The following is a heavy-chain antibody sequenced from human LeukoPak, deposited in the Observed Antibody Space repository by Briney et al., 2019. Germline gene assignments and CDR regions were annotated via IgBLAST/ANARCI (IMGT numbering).Heavy chain of an antibody. V-gene: IGHV3-23*01. CDR1: GFTFGTYA. J-gene: IGHJ4*02. CDR2: ISASGSNT. CDR3: AKLNIGWYEDY. D-gene: IGHD6-19*01. Sequence: GGSLRLSCAASGFTFGTYAMTWVRQAPGKGLEWVSTISASGSNTYYADSVKGRFTISRDNSKNTLYVQMNSLRAEDTAVYYCAKLNIGWYEDYWGQGTLVTVSS.